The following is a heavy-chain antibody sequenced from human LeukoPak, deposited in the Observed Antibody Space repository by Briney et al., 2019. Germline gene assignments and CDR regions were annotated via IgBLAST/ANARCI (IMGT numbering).Heavy chain of an antibody. CDR3: AKRVPYSSSSVYFDY. CDR2: ITDGGDGT. Sequence: GGSLRLSCAASGFTFSNFAMSWVRQAPGKGLEWVSAITDGGDGTYYADSVKGRFTISRDNSKNTLYLQMSSLRAEDTAVYYCAKRVPYSSSSVYFDYWGRGTLVTVSS. J-gene: IGHJ4*02. V-gene: IGHV3-23*01. D-gene: IGHD6-6*01. CDR1: GFTFSNFA.